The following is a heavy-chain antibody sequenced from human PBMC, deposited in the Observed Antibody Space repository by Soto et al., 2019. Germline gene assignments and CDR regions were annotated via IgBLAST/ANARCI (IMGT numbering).Heavy chain of an antibody. Sequence: ESGGGLIQPGGSLRLSCAASGFIVSSNYMSWVRQAPGKGLEWVSVIYSGGSTYYADSVKGRFTISRDNSKNTLYLQMNSLRAEDTAVYYCARSSRASYGYYYFDYWGQGTLVTVSS. J-gene: IGHJ4*02. CDR2: IYSGGST. CDR1: GFIVSSNY. CDR3: ARSSRASYGYYYFDY. V-gene: IGHV3-53*01. D-gene: IGHD2-21*01.